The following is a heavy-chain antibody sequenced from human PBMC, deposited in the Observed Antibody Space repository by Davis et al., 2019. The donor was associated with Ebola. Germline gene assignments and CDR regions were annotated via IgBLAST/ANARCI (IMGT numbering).Heavy chain of an antibody. V-gene: IGHV3-15*05. CDR2: IRSKGAGETT. Sequence: GESLKTSCAASGFTFSGAYMSWVRQAPGKGLEWLGLIRSKGAGETTDYAAPVRGRFTISRDDSKNTLSLQMNSLETEDTAVYYCTADVPTQGGGELDYWGQGTLVTVSS. D-gene: IGHD1-26*01. J-gene: IGHJ4*02. CDR3: TADVPTQGGGELDY. CDR1: GFTFSGAY.